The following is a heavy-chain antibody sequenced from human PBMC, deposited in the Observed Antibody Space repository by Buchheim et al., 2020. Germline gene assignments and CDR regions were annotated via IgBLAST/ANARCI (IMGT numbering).Heavy chain of an antibody. V-gene: IGHV3-48*03. J-gene: IGHJ4*02. CDR1: GFTFSSYE. CDR2: ISSSGSTI. D-gene: IGHD1-20*01. Sequence: EVQLVESGGGLVQPGGSLRLSCAASGFTFSSYEMNWVRQAPGKGLEWVSYISSSGSTIYYADSVKGRFTISRDNATNSLYLQMNSLRAEDTAVYYCARVSDNWNDVGYFDYWGQGTL. CDR3: ARVSDNWNDVGYFDY.